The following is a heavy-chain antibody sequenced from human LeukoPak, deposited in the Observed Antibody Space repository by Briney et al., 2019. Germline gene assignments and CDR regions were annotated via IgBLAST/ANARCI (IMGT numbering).Heavy chain of an antibody. CDR3: ARGKSGYRDY. CDR2: IIPIFGTA. J-gene: IGHJ4*02. D-gene: IGHD3-22*01. Sequence: EASVKVSCKASGGTFSSYAISWVRQAPGQGLEWMGGIIPIFGTANYAQKFQGRVTITADESTSTAYMELSSLRSEDAAVYYCARGKSGYRDYWGQGTLVTVPS. CDR1: GGTFSSYA. V-gene: IGHV1-69*13.